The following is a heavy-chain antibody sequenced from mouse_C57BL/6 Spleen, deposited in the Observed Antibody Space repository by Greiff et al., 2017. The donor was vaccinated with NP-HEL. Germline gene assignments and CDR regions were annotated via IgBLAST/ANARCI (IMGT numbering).Heavy chain of an antibody. CDR3: ARHEDQYYAMDY. Sequence: QVQLKQSGAELVKPGASVKLSCKASGYTFTEYTIHWVKQRSGQGLEWIGWFYPGSGSITYNEKFKDKATLTADKSSSTVYIELSRLTSEDSAVDFCARHEDQYYAMDYWGQGTSVTVSS. V-gene: IGHV1-62-2*01. CDR2: FYPGSGSI. J-gene: IGHJ4*01. CDR1: GYTFTEYT.